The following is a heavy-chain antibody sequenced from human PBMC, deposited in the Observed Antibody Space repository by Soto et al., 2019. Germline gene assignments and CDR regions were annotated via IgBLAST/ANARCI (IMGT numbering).Heavy chain of an antibody. CDR3: ARGGYCTNGVCLGYFDY. CDR2: ISAYNGNT. V-gene: IGHV1-18*01. J-gene: IGHJ4*02. Sequence: ASVKVSCKASGYTFTSYGISWVRQAPGQGLEWMGWISAYNGNTNYAQKLQGRVTMTTDTSTSTAYMELRSLRSDDTAVYYCARGGYCTNGVCLGYFDYWGQGTRVTVSS. CDR1: GYTFTSYG. D-gene: IGHD2-8*01.